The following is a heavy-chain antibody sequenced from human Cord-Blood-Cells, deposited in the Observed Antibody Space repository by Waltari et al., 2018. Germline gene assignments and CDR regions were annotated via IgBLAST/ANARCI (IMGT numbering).Heavy chain of an antibody. Sequence: QVQLVQSGAEVKKPGASVKVYCKASGYTFTSYAMHWVRQGPGQMLEWRVWINAGNVNTKYSQKFQGRVTITRDTSASTVYMERSSLRSEDTAVYYCARDRLAMVRGVNWFDPWGQVTLVTVSS. CDR2: INAGNVNT. CDR1: GYTFTSYA. CDR3: ARDRLAMVRGVNWFDP. D-gene: IGHD3-10*01. J-gene: IGHJ5*02. V-gene: IGHV1-3*01.